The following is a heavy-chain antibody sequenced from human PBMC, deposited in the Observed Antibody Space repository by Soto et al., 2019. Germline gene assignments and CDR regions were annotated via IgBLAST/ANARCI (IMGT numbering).Heavy chain of an antibody. CDR1: GLPFNDFG. Sequence: QLVESGGGVVQPGKSLRLSCTVSGLPFNDFGLHWVRQTPGKGLEWVAIISHDAKKKLYADSVKGRFTVSRDNSRNTLYLQMNSLRGEDTAIYYCAKVIRADSTSSNFYYYSGLDVWGQGTTVTVSS. CDR2: ISHDAKKK. V-gene: IGHV3-30*18. J-gene: IGHJ6*02. D-gene: IGHD6-6*01. CDR3: AKVIRADSTSSNFYYYSGLDV.